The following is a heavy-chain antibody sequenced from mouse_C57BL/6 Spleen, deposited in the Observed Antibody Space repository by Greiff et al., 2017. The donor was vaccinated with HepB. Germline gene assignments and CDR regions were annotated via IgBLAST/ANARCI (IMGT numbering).Heavy chain of an antibody. CDR3: ARDSYDYDGGTWFAY. J-gene: IGHJ3*01. CDR2: IDPSDSYT. Sequence: QVQLQQPGAELVMPGASVKLSCKASGYTFTSYWMHWVKQRPGQGLEWIGEIDPSDSYTNYNQKFKGKSTLTVDKSSSTAYMQLSSLTSEDSAVYYCARDSYDYDGGTWFAYWGQGTLVTVSA. CDR1: GYTFTSYW. D-gene: IGHD2-4*01. V-gene: IGHV1-69*01.